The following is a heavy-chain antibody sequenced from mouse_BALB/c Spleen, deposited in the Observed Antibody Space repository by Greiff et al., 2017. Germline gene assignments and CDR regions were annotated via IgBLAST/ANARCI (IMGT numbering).Heavy chain of an antibody. V-gene: IGHV5-17*02. J-gene: IGHJ3*01. CDR2: ISSGSSTI. D-gene: IGHD2-3*01. Sequence: EVMLVESGGGLVQPGGSRKLSCAASGFTFSSFGMHWVRQAPEKGLEWVAYISSGSSTIYYADTVKGRFTISRDNPKNTLFLQMTSLRSEDTAMYYCARLDDGYYFAYWGQGTLVTVSA. CDR3: ARLDDGYYFAY. CDR1: GFTFSSFG.